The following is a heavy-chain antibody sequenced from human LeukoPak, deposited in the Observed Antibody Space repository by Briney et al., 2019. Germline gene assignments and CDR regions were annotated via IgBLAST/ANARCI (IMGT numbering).Heavy chain of an antibody. J-gene: IGHJ3*02. CDR2: IYYSGST. CDR3: ARLSTATPHAFDI. Sequence: ETLSLTCTVSGGSISSSSYYWGWIRQPPGKGLEWVGSIYYSGSTYYNPSLKSRVTISVDTSKNQFSLKLSSVTAADTAVYYCARLSTATPHAFDIWGQGTMVTVSS. V-gene: IGHV4-39*01. CDR1: GGSISSSSYY. D-gene: IGHD4-17*01.